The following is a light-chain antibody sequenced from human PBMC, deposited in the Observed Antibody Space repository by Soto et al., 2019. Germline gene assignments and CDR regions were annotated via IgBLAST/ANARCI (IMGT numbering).Light chain of an antibody. Sequence: EIVMTQSPATLSVSPGERATLSCRASQSVSSNLAWYQQKPGQAPRLLIYGASIRATGIPAMFSGSGSGTEFTLTISSLQSEDFAVYYCQKYNNWPQTFGGGTKVEIK. CDR1: QSVSSN. CDR2: GAS. J-gene: IGKJ4*01. V-gene: IGKV3D-15*01. CDR3: QKYNNWPQT.